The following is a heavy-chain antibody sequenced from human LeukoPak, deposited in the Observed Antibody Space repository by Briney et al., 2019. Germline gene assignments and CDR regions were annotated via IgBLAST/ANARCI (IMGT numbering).Heavy chain of an antibody. V-gene: IGHV4-4*07. CDR1: GGSMSSYY. CDR3: ARGDDYVWGSPLS. D-gene: IGHD3-16*01. J-gene: IGHJ5*02. CDR2: IYTTGTSEST. Sequence: SETLSLTCTVSGGSMSSYYWTWIRQPAGKGLEWIGRIYTTGTSESTHYSPSLKSRVTMSVDTSKNQFSLRLSSVTAADTAVYYCARGDDYVWGSPLSWGQGILVTVSS.